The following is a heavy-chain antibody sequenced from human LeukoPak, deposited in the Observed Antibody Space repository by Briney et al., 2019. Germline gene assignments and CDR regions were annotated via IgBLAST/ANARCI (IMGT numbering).Heavy chain of an antibody. V-gene: IGHV4-34*01. Sequence: SETLSLTCAVYGGSFSGYYWSWIRQPPGKGLEWLGEINHSGSTNYNPSLKSRVTISVDTSKNQFSLKLSSVTAADTAVYYCARGFSSTSCYDYWGQGTLVTVSS. CDR2: INHSGST. D-gene: IGHD2-2*01. J-gene: IGHJ4*02. CDR1: GGSFSGYY. CDR3: ARGFSSTSCYDY.